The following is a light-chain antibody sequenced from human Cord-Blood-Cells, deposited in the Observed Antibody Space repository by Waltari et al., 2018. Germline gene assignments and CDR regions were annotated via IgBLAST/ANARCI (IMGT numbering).Light chain of an antibody. CDR1: QDISNY. Sequence: IQMTQYPSSLSASVGDRVTITCQASQDISNYLNWYQQKPRKAPKLLIYDASNLETGVPSRFSGSGSGTDFTFTISSLQPEDIATYYCQQYDNLPLTFGGGTKVEIK. J-gene: IGKJ4*01. V-gene: IGKV1-33*01. CDR2: DAS. CDR3: QQYDNLPLT.